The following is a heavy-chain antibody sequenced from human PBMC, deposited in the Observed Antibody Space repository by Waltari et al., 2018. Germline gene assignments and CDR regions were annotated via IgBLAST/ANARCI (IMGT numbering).Heavy chain of an antibody. D-gene: IGHD3-22*01. CDR2: INHSGST. CDR1: GGSFSGYY. J-gene: IGHJ4*02. Sequence: QVQLPQWGAGLLKPSETLSLTCAVYGGSFSGYYRSLIRQPPGKGLEWIGEINHSGSTNYNPSIESRVTISVDTSKNQFSLKMHSVTAADTAVYYCARGDITMIPGPLLNWGQGTLVTVSS. V-gene: IGHV4-34*02. CDR3: ARGDITMIPGPLLN.